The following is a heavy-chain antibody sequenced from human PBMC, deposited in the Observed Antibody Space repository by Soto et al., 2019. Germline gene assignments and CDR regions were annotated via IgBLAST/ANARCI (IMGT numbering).Heavy chain of an antibody. V-gene: IGHV4-34*01. Sequence: QVQLQQWGAGLLEPSETLSLTCAVYGGSFSGYYWSWIRQPPGKGLEWIGEINHSGSTNYNPSLKSRVTISVDTSKNQFSLKLSSVTAADTAVYYCARRPRIAAAGRVFDPWGQGTLVTVSS. D-gene: IGHD6-13*01. CDR3: ARRPRIAAAGRVFDP. CDR1: GGSFSGYY. J-gene: IGHJ5*02. CDR2: INHSGST.